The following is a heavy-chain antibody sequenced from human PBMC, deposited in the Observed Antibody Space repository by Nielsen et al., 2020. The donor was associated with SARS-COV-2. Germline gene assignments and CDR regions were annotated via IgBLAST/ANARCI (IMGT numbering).Heavy chain of an antibody. CDR1: GYTFTTYG. J-gene: IGHJ6*02. CDR2: ISPDNVNT. CDR3: AREGFFVLGPHLNRYGMDV. V-gene: IGHV1-18*01. D-gene: IGHD3-3*01. Sequence: ASVKVSCKASGYTFTTYGISWVRQAPGQGLEWMGWISPDNVNTNYAQNLQGRITMTTDTSTTTAYLELRSLRSDDTAVYFCAREGFFVLGPHLNRYGMDVWGQGTTVTVSS.